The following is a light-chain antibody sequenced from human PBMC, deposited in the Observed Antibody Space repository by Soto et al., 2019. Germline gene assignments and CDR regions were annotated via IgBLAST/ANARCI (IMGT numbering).Light chain of an antibody. CDR1: QSVSSSY. V-gene: IGKV3-20*01. CDR2: GAS. Sequence: EIVLTQSPGTLSLSPGERATLSCRASQSVSSSYLAWYQQKPGQAPRLLIYGASSRATSIPARFSGSGSGTDFTLTISRLEPEDFAVYYCQQYGSSGTFGQGTKVEIK. CDR3: QQYGSSGT. J-gene: IGKJ1*01.